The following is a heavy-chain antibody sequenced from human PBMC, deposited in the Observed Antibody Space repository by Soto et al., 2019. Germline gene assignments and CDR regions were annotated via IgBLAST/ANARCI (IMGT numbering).Heavy chain of an antibody. CDR2: MDPTSGST. CDR3: ARERKFDFWRKGLDV. V-gene: IGHV1-8*01. J-gene: IGHJ6*02. Sequence: QAQLVQSGAEVRKPGASVKVSCKASGYTFTTYDINCVRQAPGQGLEWLGWMDPTSGSTGYAQNFQCRITMTRNISRNTAHMELSSLQSEDTAVYYCARERKFDFWRKGLDVWGHGTTVTVSS. D-gene: IGHD3-3*01. CDR1: GYTFTTYD.